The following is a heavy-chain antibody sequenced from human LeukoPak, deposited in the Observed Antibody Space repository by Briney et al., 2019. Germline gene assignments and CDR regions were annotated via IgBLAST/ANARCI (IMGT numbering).Heavy chain of an antibody. CDR2: IYPNRGGT. CDR3: ARAYDGSGNLDY. V-gene: IGHV1-2*02. D-gene: IGHD3-22*01. Sequence: ASVKVSCKGSGYTFTYYYMHWVRQAPGQGLEWMGWIYPNRGGTNYAQKFQGRVTMTRDTSINTAYMELSRLRYDDTAVYYCARAYDGSGNLDYWGQGTLVTVSS. CDR1: GYTFTYYY. J-gene: IGHJ4*02.